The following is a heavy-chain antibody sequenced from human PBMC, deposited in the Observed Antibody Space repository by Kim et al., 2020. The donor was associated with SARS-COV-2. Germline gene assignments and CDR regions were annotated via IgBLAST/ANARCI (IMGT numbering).Heavy chain of an antibody. CDR3: AKGPIAVVSGGKMWLDP. V-gene: IGHV3-30*18. J-gene: IGHJ5*02. CDR1: GLTFRNYG. D-gene: IGHD2-2*01. CDR2: ISYDGTIQ. Sequence: GGSLRLSCAASGLTFRNYGMHWVRQAPGEGLEWVADISYDGTIQYYGDSVEGRFTISRDNSKNTLYLQMNSLRLEDTAVYYCAKGPIAVVSGGKMWLDPWGQGTLVTVSS.